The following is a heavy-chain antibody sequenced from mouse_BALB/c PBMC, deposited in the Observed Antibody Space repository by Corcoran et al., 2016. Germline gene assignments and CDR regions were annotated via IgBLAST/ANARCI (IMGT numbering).Heavy chain of an antibody. D-gene: IGHD1-1*02. CDR1: GYSITSGYY. V-gene: IGHV3-6*02. J-gene: IGHJ4*01. CDR2: ISYDGSN. Sequence: DVQLQESGPGLVKPSQSLSLTCSVTGYSITSGYYWNWIRQFPGNKLEWMGYISYDGSNNYNQSLKNRISSTRDTSKNQFFLKLNSVTTEDTATYYCARDYDAMDYWGQGTSVTVSS. CDR3: ARDYDAMDY.